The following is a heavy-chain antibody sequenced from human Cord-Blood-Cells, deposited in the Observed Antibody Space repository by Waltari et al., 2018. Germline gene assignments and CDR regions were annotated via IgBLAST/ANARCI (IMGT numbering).Heavy chain of an antibody. CDR3: ARDLLGRRGDY. D-gene: IGHD3-10*01. CDR2: INPSGGST. CDR1: GYTFTSYY. V-gene: IGHV1-46*01. Sequence: QVQLVQSGAEVKKPGASVKVSCKASGYTFTSYYMHWVRQAPGQGLEWMGRINPSGGSTSYAKKFQGRVTMTRDTSTSTVYMELSSLRSEDTAVYYCARDLLGRRGDYWGQGTLVTVSS. J-gene: IGHJ4*02.